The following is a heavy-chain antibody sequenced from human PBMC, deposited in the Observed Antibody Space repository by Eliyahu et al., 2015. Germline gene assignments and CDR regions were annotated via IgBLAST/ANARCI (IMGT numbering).Heavy chain of an antibody. J-gene: IGHJ4*02. D-gene: IGHD6-19*01. CDR2: IYYSGST. CDR3: ARDSSGWYGAIDY. Sequence: QVQLQESGPGLVKPSETLSLTCXVSGASINTYXXGWIRQPPGKGLEWIGYIYYSGSTNYXPSLKSRATISVDTSKNQFSLNLSSVTAADTAVYYCARDSSGWYGAIDYWGQGTLVTVSS. V-gene: IGHV4-59*01. CDR1: GASINTYX.